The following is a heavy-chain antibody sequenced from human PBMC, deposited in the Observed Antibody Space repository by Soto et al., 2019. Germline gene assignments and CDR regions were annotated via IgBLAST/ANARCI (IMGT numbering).Heavy chain of an antibody. CDR1: GFTFSSYA. Sequence: GGSLRLSCAASGFTFSSYAMSWVRQAPGKGLEWVSAISGSGGSTYYADSVKGRFTISRDNSKNTLYLQMNSLRAGDTAVYYCAKDPTVTTMSDWGQGTLVTVSS. CDR2: ISGSGGST. V-gene: IGHV3-23*01. CDR3: AKDPTVTTMSD. J-gene: IGHJ4*02. D-gene: IGHD4-17*01.